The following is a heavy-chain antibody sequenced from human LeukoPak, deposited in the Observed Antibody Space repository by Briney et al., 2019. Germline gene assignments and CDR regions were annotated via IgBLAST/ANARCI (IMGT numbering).Heavy chain of an antibody. CDR3: AREQYSSSDLDY. V-gene: IGHV1-69*05. CDR1: GGTFSSYA. CDR2: IIPIFGTA. J-gene: IGHJ4*02. Sequence: SVKVSCKASGGTFSSYAISWVRQAPGQGLEWMGRIIPIFGTANYAQKFQGRVTITTDESTSTAYMELSSLRSEDTAVYYCAREQYSSSDLDYWGQGTLVTASS. D-gene: IGHD6-6*01.